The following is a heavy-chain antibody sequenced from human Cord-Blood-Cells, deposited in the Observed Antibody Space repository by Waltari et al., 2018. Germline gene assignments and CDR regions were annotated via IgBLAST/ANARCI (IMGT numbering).Heavy chain of an antibody. V-gene: IGHV3-53*01. CDR3: ATPGIAAAGTLYYFDY. CDR1: GFTVSSNY. CDR2: IYSGGST. D-gene: IGHD6-13*01. J-gene: IGHJ4*02. Sequence: EVQLVESGGGLIQPGGSLRLSCAASGFTVSSNYMSWVRQAPGQGLEWVSVIYSGGSTYYADSVKGRFTISRDKSKNTLYLQMNSLRAEDTAVYYCATPGIAAAGTLYYFDYWGQGTLVTVSS.